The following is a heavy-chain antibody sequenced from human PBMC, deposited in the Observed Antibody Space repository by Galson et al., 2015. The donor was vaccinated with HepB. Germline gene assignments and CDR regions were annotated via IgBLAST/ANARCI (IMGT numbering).Heavy chain of an antibody. CDR1: GDTFSSHG. J-gene: IGHJ6*03. Sequence: SVKVSCKASGDTFSSHGINWVRQAPGQGLEWMGGIIPIFGTVKQSQKFQGRVTITADETTSTVYMELSSLRPDDTAVYYCARDGTGSENYHMDVWGKGTKVTVSS. D-gene: IGHD2-8*02. V-gene: IGHV1-69*13. CDR2: IIPIFGTV. CDR3: ARDGTGSENYHMDV.